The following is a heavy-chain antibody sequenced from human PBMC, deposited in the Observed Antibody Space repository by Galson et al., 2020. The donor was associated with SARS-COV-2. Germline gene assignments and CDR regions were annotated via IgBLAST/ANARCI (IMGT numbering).Heavy chain of an antibody. V-gene: IGHV4-31*03. CDR2: IYFSGGT. D-gene: IGHD3-10*01. J-gene: IGHJ4*02. CDR1: GGSISSGLYC. CDR3: STDPGSVGKPVY. Sequence: TSERLSLTCTVSGGSISSGLYCWTRILQHPGKGLEWIGYIYFSGGTYYNPSLKSRFTISMDTSKNQFSLKLTSVTAADTAVYYCSTDPGSVGKPVYWGQGTLVTVSS.